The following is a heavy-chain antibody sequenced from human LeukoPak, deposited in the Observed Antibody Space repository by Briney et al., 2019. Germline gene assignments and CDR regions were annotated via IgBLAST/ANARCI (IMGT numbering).Heavy chain of an antibody. CDR2: ISSSSSYI. V-gene: IGHV3-21*01. Sequence: GGSLRLSCAASGFTFSNYYMNWVRQAPGKGLEWVSSISSSSSYIYYADSVKGRFTISRDNAKNSLYLQMNSLRAEDTAVYYCARAGIAAALYYYYMDVWGKGTTVTISS. D-gene: IGHD6-13*01. CDR1: GFTFSNYY. J-gene: IGHJ6*03. CDR3: ARAGIAAALYYYYMDV.